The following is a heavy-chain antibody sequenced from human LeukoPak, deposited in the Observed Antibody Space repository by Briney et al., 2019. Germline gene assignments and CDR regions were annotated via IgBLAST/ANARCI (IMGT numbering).Heavy chain of an antibody. Sequence: ASVKVSGKVSGYTLAELSMHWVRQAPGKGLQWMGGFDPEDGEAIYAQKFQGRVTMTEDTSTDTAYMELSSLRSEDTAVYYCATHIVVVPAAWGGLGYWGQGTLVTVSS. J-gene: IGHJ4*02. CDR1: GYTLAELS. CDR3: ATHIVVVPAAWGGLGY. D-gene: IGHD2-2*01. CDR2: FDPEDGEA. V-gene: IGHV1-24*01.